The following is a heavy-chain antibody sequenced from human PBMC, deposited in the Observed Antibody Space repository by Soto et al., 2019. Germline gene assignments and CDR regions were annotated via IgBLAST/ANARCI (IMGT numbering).Heavy chain of an antibody. CDR1: GITFGSRA. CDR3: ARDRRPSIYSGLAV. V-gene: IGHV3-23*01. D-gene: IGHD2-2*01. J-gene: IGHJ6*02. Sequence: GGSLRLSCVASGITFGSRAMSWVRQAPGEGLEWVSTITDTGGDTKYADSVRGRFTISRDNSKNTLFLHMSGLRAEDTAVYYCARDRRPSIYSGLAVWGQGTTVTVSS. CDR2: ITDTGGDT.